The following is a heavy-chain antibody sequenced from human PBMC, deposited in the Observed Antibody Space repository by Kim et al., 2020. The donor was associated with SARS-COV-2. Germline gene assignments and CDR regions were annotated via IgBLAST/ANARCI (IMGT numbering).Heavy chain of an antibody. Sequence: SETLSLTCTVSGGSISSYYWSWIRQPPGKGLEWIGDIYYSGSTNYNPYLKSRVTISVDTYKNQFSLKLSSVTAADTAVYYCARFQHDFWSGFYRFDYYYGMDVWGQGTTVTVSS. J-gene: IGHJ6*02. CDR1: GGSISSYY. CDR2: IYYSGST. V-gene: IGHV4-59*01. CDR3: ARFQHDFWSGFYRFDYYYGMDV. D-gene: IGHD3-3*01.